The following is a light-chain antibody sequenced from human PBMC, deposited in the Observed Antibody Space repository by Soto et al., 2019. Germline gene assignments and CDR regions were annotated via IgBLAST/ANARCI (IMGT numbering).Light chain of an antibody. Sequence: DIPMTQSPSTLSASVGDRVIITCRASQSISAWLAWYQQKPGKAPKLLIYKASSLESGVPSRFSGSGSGTEFTLTISGLQPDDFATYYCQQYNSNQLTFGGGTKVEIK. CDR3: QQYNSNQLT. J-gene: IGKJ4*01. CDR2: KAS. V-gene: IGKV1-5*03. CDR1: QSISAW.